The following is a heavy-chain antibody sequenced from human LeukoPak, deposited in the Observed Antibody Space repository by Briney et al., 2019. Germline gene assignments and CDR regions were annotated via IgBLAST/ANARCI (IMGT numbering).Heavy chain of an antibody. J-gene: IGHJ6*02. CDR2: INAGNGNT. D-gene: IGHD1-26*01. CDR1: GYTFTSYA. V-gene: IGHV1-3*01. Sequence: ASVKVSCKASGYTFTSYAMHWVRQAPGQRLEWMGWINAGNGNTKYSQKFQGSVTITRDTSASTAYMELSSLRSEDTAVYYCARDGALGGSYPKYYGMDVWGQGTAVTVSS. CDR3: ARDGALGGSYPKYYGMDV.